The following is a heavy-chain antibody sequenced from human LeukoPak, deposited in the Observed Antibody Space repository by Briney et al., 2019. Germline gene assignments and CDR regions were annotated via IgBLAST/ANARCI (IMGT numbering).Heavy chain of an antibody. CDR1: GGSFSGYY. Sequence: SETLSLTCAVYGGSFSGYYWSWIRQPPGKGLEWIGEINHSGSTNYNPSLKSRVTISVDTSKNQFSLKLSSVTAADTAVYYCAADGYNQRGDAFDIWGQGTMVTVSS. CDR3: AADGYNQRGDAFDI. J-gene: IGHJ3*02. V-gene: IGHV4-34*01. CDR2: INHSGST. D-gene: IGHD5-24*01.